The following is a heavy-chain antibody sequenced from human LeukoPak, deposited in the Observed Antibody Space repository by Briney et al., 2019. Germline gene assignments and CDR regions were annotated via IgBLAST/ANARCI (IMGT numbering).Heavy chain of an antibody. CDR2: ISSSSSYI. D-gene: IGHD3-10*01. J-gene: IGHJ4*02. CDR1: GFTFSSYS. V-gene: IGHV3-21*01. CDR3: ARDLVPSFYGSGSYAY. Sequence: PGGSLRLSCAASGFTFSSYSMNWVRQAPGKGLEWVSSISSSSSYIYYADSVKGRFTISRDNAKNSLYLQMNSLRAGDTAVYYCARDLVPSFYGSGSYAYWGQGTLVTVSS.